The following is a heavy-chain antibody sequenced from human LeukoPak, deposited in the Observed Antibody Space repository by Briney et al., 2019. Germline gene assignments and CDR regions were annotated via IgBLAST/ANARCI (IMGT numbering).Heavy chain of an antibody. D-gene: IGHD4-17*01. CDR1: GFTFSSYD. V-gene: IGHV3-48*03. CDR3: ARGATVTTWNAFDI. CDR2: ITNSGTST. J-gene: IGHJ3*02. Sequence: GGSLRLSCAASGFTFSSYDMNWVRQAPGKGLEWVSYITNSGTSTYYADSLRGRFTISRDNAKNSLYLQMSSLRAEDTAVYYCARGATVTTWNAFDIWGQGTMVTVSS.